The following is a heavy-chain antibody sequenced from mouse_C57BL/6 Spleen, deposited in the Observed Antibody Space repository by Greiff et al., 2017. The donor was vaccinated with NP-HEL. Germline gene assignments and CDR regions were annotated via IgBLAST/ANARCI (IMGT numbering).Heavy chain of an antibody. Sequence: QVQLQQPGAELVMPGASVKLSCKASGYTFTSYWMHWVKQRPGQGLEWIGEIDPSDSYTNYNQKFKGKSTLTVDKSSSTAYMQLSSLTSEDSAVYYCARRYQLGQGNYFDYWGQGTTLTVSS. V-gene: IGHV1-69*01. CDR2: IDPSDSYT. CDR3: ARRYQLGQGNYFDY. D-gene: IGHD4-1*02. J-gene: IGHJ2*01. CDR1: GYTFTSYW.